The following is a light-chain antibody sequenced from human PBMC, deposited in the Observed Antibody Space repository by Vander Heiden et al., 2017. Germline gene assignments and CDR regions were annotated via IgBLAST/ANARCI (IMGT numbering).Light chain of an antibody. V-gene: IGKV3-11*01. CDR3: HQRSTWPLT. J-gene: IGKJ4*01. Sequence: EIVLTQSPAPLSSSPGESATLPCRASQSVSSYLSWYQQKPGQAPRLHIYDASNSATRIPARFSGSGSGTDFTLTLSSPEPEDFAVYYCHQRSTWPLTFGGGTKVEIK. CDR2: DAS. CDR1: QSVSSY.